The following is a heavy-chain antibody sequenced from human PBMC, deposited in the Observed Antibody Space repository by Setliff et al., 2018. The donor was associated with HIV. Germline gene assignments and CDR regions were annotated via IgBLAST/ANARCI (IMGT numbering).Heavy chain of an antibody. J-gene: IGHJ5*02. CDR1: GFSFDLYV. Sequence: GVLRLSCAASGFSFDLYVMSWVRQPLGKGLEWVSGIGGRQAITYYADSVKGRFSISRDNSQNMLYLQMNSLRADDTAVYYCAKGTERRLGANPLFTYLDLWGQGTPVTVSS. V-gene: IGHV3-23*01. D-gene: IGHD3-16*01. CDR3: AKGTERRLGANPLFTYLDL. CDR2: IGGRQAIT.